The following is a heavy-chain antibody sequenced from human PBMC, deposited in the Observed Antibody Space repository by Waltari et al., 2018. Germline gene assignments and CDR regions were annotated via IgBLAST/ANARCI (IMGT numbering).Heavy chain of an antibody. CDR3: ASRFFGVVINAFDI. CDR2: IYYSGST. CDR1: GGSISSSSYY. D-gene: IGHD3-3*01. J-gene: IGHJ3*02. Sequence: QLQLQESCPGLVKPSATLSLTCPVSGGSISSSSYYWGWLRQPPGKGLGWIGSIYYSGSTYYNPSLKSRVTISVDTSKNQFSLKLSSVTAADTAVYYCASRFFGVVINAFDIWGQGTMVTVSS. V-gene: IGHV4-39*07.